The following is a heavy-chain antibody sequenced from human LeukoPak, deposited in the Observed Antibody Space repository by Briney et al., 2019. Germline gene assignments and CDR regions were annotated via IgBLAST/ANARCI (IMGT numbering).Heavy chain of an antibody. V-gene: IGHV3-7*01. CDR2: IKQGGNEK. CDR3: ARGRYLTTSGGAAAGFLDY. D-gene: IGHD6-13*01. CDR1: GVTFRIYW. J-gene: IGHJ4*02. Sequence: GGSLRLSCAASGVTFRIYWMSCVRQAPGKGLEGGANIKQGGNEKYYVHSVKGRFTISRDNAKNSLYLQVNSLSAEDTAVYYCARGRYLTTSGGAAAGFLDYWGQGSLVTVST.